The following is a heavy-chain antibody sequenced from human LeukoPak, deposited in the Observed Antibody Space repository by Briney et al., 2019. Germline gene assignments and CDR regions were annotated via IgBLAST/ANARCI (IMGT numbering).Heavy chain of an antibody. Sequence: PSQTLSLTCTVSGGSISSGGYYWSWIRQPPGKGLEWIGYVYYSGSTNYNPSLKSRVTISVDTSKNQFSLKLSSVTAADTAVYYCASSTVTTALIRHWGQGTLVTVSS. J-gene: IGHJ1*01. CDR2: VYYSGST. CDR1: GGSISSGGYY. D-gene: IGHD4-17*01. CDR3: ASSTVTTALIRH. V-gene: IGHV4-61*08.